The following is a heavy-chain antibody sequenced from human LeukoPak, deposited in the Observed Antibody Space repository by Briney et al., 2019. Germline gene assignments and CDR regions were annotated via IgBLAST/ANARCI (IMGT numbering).Heavy chain of an antibody. CDR1: GFTFSSYS. Sequence: PGGSLRLSCAASGFTFSSYSMNWVRQAPGKGLEWVSYISSSSSTIYYADSVKGRFTISRDNAKNSLYLQMNSLRAEDTAVYYCARDVGSSSWSPPDIWGQGTMVTVSS. CDR2: ISSSSSTI. V-gene: IGHV3-48*01. CDR3: ARDVGSSSWSPPDI. D-gene: IGHD6-13*01. J-gene: IGHJ3*02.